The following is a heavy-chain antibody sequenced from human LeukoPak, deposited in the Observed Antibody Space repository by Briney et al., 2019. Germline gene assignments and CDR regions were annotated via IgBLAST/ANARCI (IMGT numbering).Heavy chain of an antibody. CDR1: GGSISSYY. CDR3: ARGGYNWNDVYYFDY. D-gene: IGHD1-1*01. J-gene: IGHJ4*02. CDR2: IYYSGST. Sequence: SETLSLTCTVSGGSISSYYWSWIRQPPGKGLEWIGYIYYSGSTNYNPSLKSRVTISVDTSKNQFSPKLSSVTAADTAVYYCARGGYNWNDVYYFDYWGQGTLVTVSS. V-gene: IGHV4-59*01.